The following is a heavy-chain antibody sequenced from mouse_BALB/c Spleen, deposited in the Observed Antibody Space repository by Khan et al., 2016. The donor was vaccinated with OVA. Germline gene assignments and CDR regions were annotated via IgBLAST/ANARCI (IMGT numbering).Heavy chain of an antibody. Sequence: VQLKESGGGLVKPGGSLKLSCAASGFTFSSYAVSWVRQTPEKRLEWVATINSDGAYTYYPDSVKGRFTISRDNAMNTLYLQMSSLRSEDTAMYYCARHNFGPFAYWGQGTLVTVSA. CDR2: INSDGAYT. V-gene: IGHV5-9-3*01. CDR1: GFTFSSYA. CDR3: ARHNFGPFAY. D-gene: IGHD1-3*01. J-gene: IGHJ3*01.